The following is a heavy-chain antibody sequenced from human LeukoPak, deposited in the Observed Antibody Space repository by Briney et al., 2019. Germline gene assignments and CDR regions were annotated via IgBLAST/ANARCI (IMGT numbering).Heavy chain of an antibody. J-gene: IGHJ4*02. Sequence: ASVKGSCKASGGTFSSYAISWVRQAPGQGLEWMGGIIPIFGTANYAQKFQGRVTITADESTSTAYMELSSLRSEDTAVYYCARGNNDYGDYVFDYWGQGTLVTVSS. CDR2: IIPIFGTA. D-gene: IGHD4-17*01. V-gene: IGHV1-69*13. CDR1: GGTFSSYA. CDR3: ARGNNDYGDYVFDY.